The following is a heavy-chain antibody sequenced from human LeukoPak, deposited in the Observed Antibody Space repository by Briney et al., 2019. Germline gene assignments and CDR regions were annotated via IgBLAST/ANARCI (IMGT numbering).Heavy chain of an antibody. V-gene: IGHV1-18*01. D-gene: IGHD2-2*01. CDR1: GYTFTSYG. J-gene: IGHJ4*02. CDR3: ARAADMSGTLDFDY. CDR2: ISAYNGNT. Sequence: ASVKVSCKASGYTFTSYGISWVRQAPGQGLEWMGWISAYNGNTNYAQKFQGRVTMTTDTSTSTAYMELSSLRSEDTAVYYCARAADMSGTLDFDYWGQGTLVTVSS.